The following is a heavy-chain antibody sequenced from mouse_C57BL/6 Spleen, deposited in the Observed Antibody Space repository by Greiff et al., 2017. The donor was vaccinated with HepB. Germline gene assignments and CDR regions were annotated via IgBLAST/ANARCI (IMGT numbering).Heavy chain of an antibody. CDR2: IHPNSGST. CDR3: ASLLMITTVVATDY. V-gene: IGHV1-64*01. J-gene: IGHJ2*01. D-gene: IGHD1-1*01. Sequence: VQLQQPGAELVKPGASVKLSCKASGYTFTSYWMHWVKQRPGQGLEWIGMIHPNSGSTNYNEKFKSKATLTVDKSSSTAYMQLSSLTSEDSAVYYCASLLMITTVVATDYWGQGTTLTVSS. CDR1: GYTFTSYW.